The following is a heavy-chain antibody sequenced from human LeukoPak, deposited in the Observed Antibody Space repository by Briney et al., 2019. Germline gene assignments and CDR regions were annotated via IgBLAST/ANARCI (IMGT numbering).Heavy chain of an antibody. D-gene: IGHD1-20*01. CDR2: IYSGGST. J-gene: IGHJ4*02. V-gene: IGHV3-66*01. CDR3: ATDRYRWKGGAVDY. Sequence: GGSLRLSCAASGFTVSSNYMSWVRQAPGKGLEWVSVIYSGGSTYYADSVKGRFTISRDNSKNTLYLQMNSLRAEDTAVYYCATDRYRWKGGAVDYFGQGTLVTGSS. CDR1: GFTVSSNY.